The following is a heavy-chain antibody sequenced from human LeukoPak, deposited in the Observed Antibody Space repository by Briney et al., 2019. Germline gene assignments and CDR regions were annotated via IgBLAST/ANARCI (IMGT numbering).Heavy chain of an antibody. J-gene: IGHJ3*02. D-gene: IGHD5-12*01. CDR3: ARDVTGYDRTDAFDI. Sequence: SETLSLTCTVSGGSISSGDYYWSWIRQPPGKGLEWIGYIYYSGSTYYNPSLKSRVTISVDTSKNQFSLKLSSVTAADTAVYYCARDVTGYDRTDAFDIWGQGTMVTVSS. V-gene: IGHV4-30-4*01. CDR1: GGSISSGDYY. CDR2: IYYSGST.